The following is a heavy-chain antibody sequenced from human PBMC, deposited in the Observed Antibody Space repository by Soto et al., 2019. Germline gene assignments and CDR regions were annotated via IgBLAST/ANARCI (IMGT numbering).Heavy chain of an antibody. CDR2: ISYDGSNK. CDR3: ARDRKPHSSGWYVLLYYGMDV. D-gene: IGHD6-19*01. CDR1: GFTFSSYA. Sequence: GGSLRLSCAASGFTFSSYAMHWVRQAPGKGLGWVAVISYDGSNKYYADSVKGRFTISRDNSKNTLYLQMNSLRAEDTAVYYCARDRKPHSSGWYVLLYYGMDVWGQGTTVTVSS. J-gene: IGHJ6*02. V-gene: IGHV3-30-3*01.